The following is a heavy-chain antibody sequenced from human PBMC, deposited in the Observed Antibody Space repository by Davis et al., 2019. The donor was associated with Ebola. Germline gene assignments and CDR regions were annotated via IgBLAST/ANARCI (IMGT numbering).Heavy chain of an antibody. CDR3: ARHQPVAPYDAFDL. J-gene: IGHJ3*01. CDR2: IYNSGTT. V-gene: IGHV4-59*08. Sequence: SETLSLTCTVSGDSISTSYWSWIRQPPGKEPEWIAYIYNSGTTYYNPSLKSRVTMSVDTSKNQFSLTLRSVTAADTAVYYCARHQPVAPYDAFDLWGQGTMVTVSS. D-gene: IGHD2-15*01. CDR1: GDSISTSY.